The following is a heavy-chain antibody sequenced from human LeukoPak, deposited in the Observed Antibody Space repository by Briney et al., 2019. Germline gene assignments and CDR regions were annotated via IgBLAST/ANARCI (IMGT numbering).Heavy chain of an antibody. CDR2: IKQDGSEK. J-gene: IGHJ4*02. CDR3: ARDREYSGYD. Sequence: GGSLRLSCAASRFTLSNYWMSWVRQAPGKGLEWVANIKQDGSEKYYVDSVKGRFTISRDNAKNSLYLQMNSLRAEDTAVYYCARDREYSGYDWGQGTLVTVSS. V-gene: IGHV3-7*01. CDR1: RFTLSNYW. D-gene: IGHD5-12*01.